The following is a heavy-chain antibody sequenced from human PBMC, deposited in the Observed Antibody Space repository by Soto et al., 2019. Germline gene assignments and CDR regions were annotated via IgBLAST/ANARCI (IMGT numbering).Heavy chain of an antibody. J-gene: IGHJ4*02. D-gene: IGHD2-15*01. CDR3: ARLAPGIVVVVDYFDS. Sequence: QLQLQESGPGLVKPSETLSLTCTVSGGSISSSSYYWGWIRQPPGKGLEWIGSIYSSGSTYYNPSLKSRVTRPVDPSKNQFSLKLSSVTAGATAVYYCARLAPGIVVVVDYFDSWGQGTLVTVSS. V-gene: IGHV4-39*01. CDR1: GGSISSSSYY. CDR2: IYSSGST.